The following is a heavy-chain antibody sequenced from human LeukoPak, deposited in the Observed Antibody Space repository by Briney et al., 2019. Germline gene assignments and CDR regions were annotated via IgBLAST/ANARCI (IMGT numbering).Heavy chain of an antibody. Sequence: ASVKVSCKVSGYTLTELSMHWVRQAPGKGLEWMGGFDPEDGETIYAQKFQGRVTITEDTSTDTAYMELSSLRSEDTAVYYCAAAGYDSSGYYLDYWGQGTLVTVSS. CDR3: AAAGYDSSGYYLDY. D-gene: IGHD3-22*01. CDR1: GYTLTELS. CDR2: FDPEDGET. V-gene: IGHV1-24*01. J-gene: IGHJ4*02.